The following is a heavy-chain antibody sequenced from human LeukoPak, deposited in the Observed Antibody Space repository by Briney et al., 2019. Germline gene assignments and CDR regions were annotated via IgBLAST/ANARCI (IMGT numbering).Heavy chain of an antibody. CDR1: GYTFTSYG. CDR3: ARDSYDFLTGRYSGSGGDY. Sequence: ASVKVSCKASGYTFTSYGISWLRQAPGQGLEWMGWISAYNGNTNYAQKLQGRVTMTTDTSTSTAYMELRTLRSDDTAVYYCARDSYDFLTGRYSGSGGDYWGQGTLVTVSS. CDR2: ISAYNGNT. J-gene: IGHJ4*02. V-gene: IGHV1-18*01. D-gene: IGHD3/OR15-3a*01.